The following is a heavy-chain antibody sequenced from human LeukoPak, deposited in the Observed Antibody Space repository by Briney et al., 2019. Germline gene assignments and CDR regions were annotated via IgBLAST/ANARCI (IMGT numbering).Heavy chain of an antibody. D-gene: IGHD3-9*01. CDR2: IYYDGAT. V-gene: IGHV4-34*01. CDR1: GGSFSGYY. J-gene: IGHJ4*02. CDR3: ARRSLDACPH. Sequence: SETLSLTCAVYGGSFSGYYWSWIRQPPGRPLEWVGSIYYDGATHQNPSLNSRVTVSMDTTKNQFSLTLKSVTAADTAVYYCARRSLDACPHWGQGILATVSS.